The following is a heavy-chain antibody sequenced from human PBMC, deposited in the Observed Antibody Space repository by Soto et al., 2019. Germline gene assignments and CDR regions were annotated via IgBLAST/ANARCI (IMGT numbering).Heavy chain of an antibody. CDR3: ARGTLTSIDMVDY. J-gene: IGHJ4*02. CDR1: GFTFSTYW. Sequence: EVQLVESGGALVQPGGSLRLSCAASGFTFSTYWMHWVRQGPGKGLVWVSRIGGDGIRTNYADSVRGRFTVSRDNAKNTLYLQINSLTAEDTAVYYCARGTLTSIDMVDYWGQGTLVTVSS. V-gene: IGHV3-74*01. CDR2: IGGDGIRT. D-gene: IGHD2-21*01.